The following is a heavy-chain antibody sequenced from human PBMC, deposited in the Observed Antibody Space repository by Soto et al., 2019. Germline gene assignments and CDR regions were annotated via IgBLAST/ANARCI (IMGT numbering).Heavy chain of an antibody. CDR2: IYYSGST. CDR1: GGSSFHYD. CDR3: AIRYGKTAFDI. D-gene: IGHD5-18*01. J-gene: IGHJ3*02. Sequence: VSGGSSFHYDGSWIRQPPGKGLEWIGYIYYSGSTNYNPSLKSRVTISVDTSKNQFSLKLSSVTAADTSVYYCAIRYGKTAFDIWAQWTMVT. V-gene: IGHV4-59*01.